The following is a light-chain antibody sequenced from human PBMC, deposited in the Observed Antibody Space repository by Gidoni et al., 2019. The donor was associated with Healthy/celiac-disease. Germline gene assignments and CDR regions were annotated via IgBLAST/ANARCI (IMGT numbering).Light chain of an antibody. J-gene: IGKJ5*01. CDR2: DAS. CDR1: QSVSSY. CDR3: QQRKNWIT. Sequence: EIVLTQSPATLSLSPGERATLSCRASQSVSSYLAWYQQKPGQAPRLLIYDASNRATGIPARFSGSGSGTEFTLTISSLDPEDFAVYYCQQRKNWITFGQGTRLEIK. V-gene: IGKV3-11*01.